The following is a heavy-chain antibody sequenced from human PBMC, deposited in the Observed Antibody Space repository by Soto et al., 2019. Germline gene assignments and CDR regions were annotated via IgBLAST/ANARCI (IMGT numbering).Heavy chain of an antibody. CDR1: SPSFAATS. Sequence: GSLRPDCAASSPSFAATSIHWVPQGSGKGLGWVGRIRTQVKTYATAYAATVKGRFTISRDDSKNTAYMQMNSLKTEDPAVDYGTVAMREGDYWGQGPLVTVS. CDR2: IRTQVKTYAT. CDR3: TVAMREGDY. J-gene: IGHJ4*02. D-gene: IGHD2-15*01. V-gene: IGHV3-73*01.